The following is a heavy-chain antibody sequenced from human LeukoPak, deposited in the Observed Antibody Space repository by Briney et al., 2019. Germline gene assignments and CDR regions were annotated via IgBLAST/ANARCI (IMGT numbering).Heavy chain of an antibody. CDR2: ISSSGSTI. CDR3: ARVRGRSTWYGGGLDC. Sequence: GGSLRLSCAASGFTFSSYEMNWVRQAPGKGLEWVSYISSSGSTIYYADSVKGRFTISRDNAKNSLYLQMNSLRVEDTAIYYCARVRGRSTWYGGGLDCWGQGTLVTVSS. J-gene: IGHJ4*02. V-gene: IGHV3-48*03. D-gene: IGHD2-15*01. CDR1: GFTFSSYE.